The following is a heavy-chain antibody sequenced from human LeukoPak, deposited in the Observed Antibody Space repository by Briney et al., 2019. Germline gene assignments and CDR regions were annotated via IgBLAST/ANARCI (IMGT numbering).Heavy chain of an antibody. CDR1: GGSFSGYY. J-gene: IGHJ4*02. CDR3: AKLAKLGKAHYFDR. Sequence: SETLSLTCAVYGGSFSGYYWSWIRQPPGKGLEWIGEITHSGSTNYNPSLKSRVSISTDTSKNQFSLKVHSVTAADTALYYCAKLAKLGKAHYFDRWGQGTPVTVSS. V-gene: IGHV4-34*01. CDR2: ITHSGST. D-gene: IGHD1-1*01.